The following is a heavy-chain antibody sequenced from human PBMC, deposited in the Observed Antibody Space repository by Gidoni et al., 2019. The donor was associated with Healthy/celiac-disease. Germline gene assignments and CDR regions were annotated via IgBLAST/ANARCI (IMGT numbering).Heavy chain of an antibody. V-gene: IGHV4-34*01. Sequence: QVQLQQWGAGLLKPSETLSLTCAVYGGSFSGYYWSWIRQPPGKGLEWIGEINHSGSTNYNPSLKSRVTISVDTSKNQFSLKLSSVTAADTAVYYCARGRRYYDFWSGSRGGTWFDPWGQGTLVTVSS. CDR1: GGSFSGYY. CDR2: INHSGST. D-gene: IGHD3-3*01. J-gene: IGHJ5*02. CDR3: ARGRRYYDFWSGSRGGTWFDP.